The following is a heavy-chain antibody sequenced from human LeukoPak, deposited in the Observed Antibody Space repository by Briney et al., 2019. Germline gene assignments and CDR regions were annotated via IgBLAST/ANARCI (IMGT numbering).Heavy chain of an antibody. CDR1: GGSFSGYY. CDR3: ASLYSNPSSY. V-gene: IGHV4-34*01. J-gene: IGHJ4*02. CDR2: INHSGST. D-gene: IGHD4-11*01. Sequence: SETLSLTCAVYGGSFSGYYWSWIRQPPGKGLEWMGEINHSGSTNYNPSLKSRVTISVDTSKNQFSLKLSSVTAADTAVYYCASLYSNPSSYWGQGTLVTVSS.